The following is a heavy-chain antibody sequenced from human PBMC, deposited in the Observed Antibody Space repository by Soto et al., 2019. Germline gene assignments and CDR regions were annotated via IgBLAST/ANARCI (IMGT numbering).Heavy chain of an antibody. J-gene: IGHJ4*02. D-gene: IGHD3-16*01. Sequence: QVQLQQWGAGLLKPSETLSVTCAVYGGSFSGYYWSWIRQPPGKGLEWIGEIGHGGGTIYNPSLETRVTISEDSSNNQFSLKVNSVXXXXXXXYYCARHGGYYFDYWGQGAPVTX. V-gene: IGHV4-34*01. CDR2: IGHGGGT. CDR3: ARHGGYYFDY. CDR1: GGSFSGYY.